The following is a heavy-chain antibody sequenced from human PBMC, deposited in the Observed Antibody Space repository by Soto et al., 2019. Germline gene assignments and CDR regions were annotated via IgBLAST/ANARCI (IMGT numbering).Heavy chain of an antibody. J-gene: IGHJ4*02. V-gene: IGHV1-69*01. Sequence: APGQGLEWMGGIIPIFGTANYAQKFQGRVTITAHESTSTAYMELSSLRSEDTSVYCCRSPTTSGYGFDYWGQGILVTVSS. CDR2: IIPIFGTA. D-gene: IGHD5-12*01. CDR3: RSPTTSGYGFDY.